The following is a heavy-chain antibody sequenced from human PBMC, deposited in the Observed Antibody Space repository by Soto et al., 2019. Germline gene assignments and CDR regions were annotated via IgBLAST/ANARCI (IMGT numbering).Heavy chain of an antibody. D-gene: IGHD3-22*01. V-gene: IGHV3-21*01. J-gene: IGHJ4*02. CDR3: AREGVPNYNEYYFDD. CDR1: GFIFEYYT. Sequence: PGESLRLSCAVSGFIFEYYTLHWDRQAAGKWLEWVSSISAMRNFTRYGDSVKGRVTISRDNAKTSLYLQMNSLRAEDTSVYYCAREGVPNYNEYYFDDWGQGALVTVSS. CDR2: ISAMRNFT.